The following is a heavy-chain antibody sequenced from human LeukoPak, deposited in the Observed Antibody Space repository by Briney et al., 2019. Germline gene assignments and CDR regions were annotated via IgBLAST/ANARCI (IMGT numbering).Heavy chain of an antibody. V-gene: IGHV3-49*04. CDR2: IRSKAYGGTT. J-gene: IGHJ4*02. Sequence: GGSLRLSCTASGFTFGDYAMSWVRQAPGKGLEWVGFIRSKAYGGTTEYAASVKGRFTISRDDSKSIAYLQMNSLKTEDTAVYYCTRAGYDILTGYYSDYWGQGTLVTVSS. CDR3: TRAGYDILTGYYSDY. D-gene: IGHD3-9*01. CDR1: GFTFGDYA.